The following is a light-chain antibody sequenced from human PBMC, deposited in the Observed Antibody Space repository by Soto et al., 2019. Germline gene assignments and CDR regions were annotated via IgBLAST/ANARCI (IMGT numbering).Light chain of an antibody. CDR1: SSDVGGYPY. CDR2: DVS. Sequence: QSVLTQPPSASGSPGQSVTISCTGTSSDVGGYPYVSWYQQHPGKAPKLIIYDVSERPSGVPHRFSGSKSGNTASLTVSGLQAEDAADYYCSSYAGSTKRYVFGTGTKSPS. CDR3: SSYAGSTKRYV. V-gene: IGLV2-8*01. J-gene: IGLJ1*01.